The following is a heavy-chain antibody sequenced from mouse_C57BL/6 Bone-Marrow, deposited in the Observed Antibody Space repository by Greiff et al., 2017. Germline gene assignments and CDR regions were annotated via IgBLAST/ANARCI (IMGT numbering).Heavy chain of an antibody. CDR1: GYTFTNYW. D-gene: IGHD1-1*02. Sequence: QVQLQQSGAELVRPGTSVKMSCKASGYTFTNYWIGWAKQRPGHGLEWIGDIYPGGGYTNYNEKFKSKATLTADKSSSKAYLQFSSLTSEDSAIYYCAREGGGNDWYFDVWGTGTTVTVSS. V-gene: IGHV1-63*01. CDR3: AREGGGNDWYFDV. CDR2: IYPGGGYT. J-gene: IGHJ1*03.